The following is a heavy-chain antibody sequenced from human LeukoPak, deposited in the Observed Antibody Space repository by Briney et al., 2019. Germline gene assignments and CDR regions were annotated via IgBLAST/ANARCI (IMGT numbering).Heavy chain of an antibody. CDR2: ISSSSSYI. Sequence: GGSLRLSCAASGFTFSSYSMNWVRQAPGKGLEWVSSISSSSSYIYYADSVKGRFTISRDNAKNSLYLQMNSLRAEDTAVYYCARDTVAGTGAIDYWGQGTLVTVS. CDR3: ARDTVAGTGAIDY. V-gene: IGHV3-21*01. J-gene: IGHJ4*02. CDR1: GFTFSSYS. D-gene: IGHD6-19*01.